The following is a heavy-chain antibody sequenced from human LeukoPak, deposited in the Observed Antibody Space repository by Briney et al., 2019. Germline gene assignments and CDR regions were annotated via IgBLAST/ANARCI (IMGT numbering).Heavy chain of an antibody. CDR2: INHSGST. CDR1: GGSFSGYY. D-gene: IGHD2-2*01. Sequence: TSETLSLTCAVYGGSFSGYYWSWIRQPPGKGLEWIGEINHSGSTNYNPSLKSRVTISVDTSKNQFSLKLSSVTAADTAVYHCARLIAVVPAASNWFDPWGQGTLVTVSS. CDR3: ARLIAVVPAASNWFDP. J-gene: IGHJ5*02. V-gene: IGHV4-34*01.